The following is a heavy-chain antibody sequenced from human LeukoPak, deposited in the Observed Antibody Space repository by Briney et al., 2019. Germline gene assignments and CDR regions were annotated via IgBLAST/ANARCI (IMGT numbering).Heavy chain of an antibody. CDR3: AKPHFDY. CDR1: GLTFSSYG. Sequence: GGSLRLSCAASGLTFSSYGMHWFRQAPGKGLEWVAFIRLDGSNKYYADSVRGRFTISRDNSKNTLYLQMNSLRAEDTALYYCAKPHFDYWGQGTLVTVSS. J-gene: IGHJ4*02. CDR2: IRLDGSNK. V-gene: IGHV3-30*02.